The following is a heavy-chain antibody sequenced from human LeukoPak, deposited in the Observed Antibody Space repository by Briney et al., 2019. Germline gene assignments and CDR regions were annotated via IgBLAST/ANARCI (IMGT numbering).Heavy chain of an antibody. D-gene: IGHD5-18*01. CDR1: GFTFSSYE. Sequence: GGSLRLSCAASGFTFSSYEMNWVRQAPGKGLEWVSYISSSGSTIYYADSVKGRFTISRDNSKNTLYLQMNSLRAEDTAVYYCAKPLPHTYSWNYWGQGTLVTVSS. CDR2: ISSSGSTI. J-gene: IGHJ4*02. CDR3: AKPLPHTYSWNY. V-gene: IGHV3-48*03.